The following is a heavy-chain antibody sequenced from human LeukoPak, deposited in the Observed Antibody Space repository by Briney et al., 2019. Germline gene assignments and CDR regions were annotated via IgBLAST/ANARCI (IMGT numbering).Heavy chain of an antibody. D-gene: IGHD4-23*01. CDR1: GFTFDDYA. V-gene: IGHV3-23*01. Sequence: GGSLRLSCAASGFTFDDYAMHWVRQAPGKGLEWVSGISWNSGTTYYADSVKGRFTISRDNSKNTLYLQMNSLRAEDTAVYYCAKESSWGTVVTPGGPSAWGQGTLVTVSS. CDR3: AKESSWGTVVTPGGPSA. CDR2: ISWNSGTT. J-gene: IGHJ5*02.